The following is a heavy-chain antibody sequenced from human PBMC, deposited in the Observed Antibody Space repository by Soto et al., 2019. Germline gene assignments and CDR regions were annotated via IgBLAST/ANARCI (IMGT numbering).Heavy chain of an antibody. CDR2: VNQDGSGE. CDR1: GFTFIDYW. CDR3: ASRGAAGIHFDS. J-gene: IGHJ4*02. Sequence: GGSLRLSCAASGFTFIDYWMSWVRQAPGKGREWVGSVNQDGSGEYYVDSLKGRFTISRDNAKNSLFLQMHNLRAEDMDVYYCASRGAAGIHFDSWGQGALVTVSS. V-gene: IGHV3-7*03. D-gene: IGHD5-12*01.